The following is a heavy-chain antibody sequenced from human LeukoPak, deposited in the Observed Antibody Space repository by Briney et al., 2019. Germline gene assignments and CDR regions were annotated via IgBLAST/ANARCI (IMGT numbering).Heavy chain of an antibody. D-gene: IGHD6-19*01. CDR1: GGSISSGGYS. CDR3: ARGIYSSGWYEYYFDY. Sequence: SRTLSLTCAVSGGSISSGGYSWSWIRQPPGKGLEWIGYIYHSGSTYYNPSLKSRVTISVDRSKNQFSLKLSSVTAADTAAYYCARGIYSSGWYEYYFDYWGQGTLVTVSS. V-gene: IGHV4-30-2*01. CDR2: IYHSGST. J-gene: IGHJ4*02.